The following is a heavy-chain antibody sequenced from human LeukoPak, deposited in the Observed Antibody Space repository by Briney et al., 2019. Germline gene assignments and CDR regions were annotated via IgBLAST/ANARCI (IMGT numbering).Heavy chain of an antibody. CDR2: ISYDGSNK. V-gene: IGHV3-30*03. CDR1: GITFSSYG. D-gene: IGHD3/OR15-3a*01. Sequence: GGSLRLSCAASGITFSSYGMSWVRQAPGKGLEWVAVISYDGSNKYYSDSVKGRFTISRDNSKNTLYLQMNSLRAEDTAVYYCARDSGFSGTQRGEYWGQGALVAVSS. CDR3: ARDSGFSGTQRGEY. J-gene: IGHJ4*02.